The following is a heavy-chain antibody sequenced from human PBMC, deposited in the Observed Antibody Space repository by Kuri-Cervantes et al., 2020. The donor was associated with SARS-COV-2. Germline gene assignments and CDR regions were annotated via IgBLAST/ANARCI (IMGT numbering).Heavy chain of an antibody. CDR2: IWYDGSNK. CDR1: GFTFSSYG. CDR3: ARAYSSGWYYYYGMDV. Sequence: GGSLRLSCAASGFTFSSYGLHWVRQAPGKGLEWVAVIWYDGSNKYYADSVKGRFTISRDNSKNTLYLQMNSLRAEDTAVYYCARAYSSGWYYYYGMDVWGQGTTVTVSS. D-gene: IGHD6-19*01. J-gene: IGHJ6*02. V-gene: IGHV3-33*01.